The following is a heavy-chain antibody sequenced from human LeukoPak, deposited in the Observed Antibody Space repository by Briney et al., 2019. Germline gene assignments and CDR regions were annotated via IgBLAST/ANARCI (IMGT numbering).Heavy chain of an antibody. V-gene: IGHV4-39*07. Sequence: SETLSLTCTVSGGSISSSTYYWGWIRQPPGKGLEWIGSIYYSGSTYYNPSLKSRVTIPVDTSKNQFSLKLSSVTAADTAVYYCARDLTLGYCSGGICYGHWFDPWGQGTLVTVSS. CDR2: IYYSGST. CDR1: GGSISSSTYY. CDR3: ARDLTLGYCSGGICYGHWFDP. D-gene: IGHD2-15*01. J-gene: IGHJ5*02.